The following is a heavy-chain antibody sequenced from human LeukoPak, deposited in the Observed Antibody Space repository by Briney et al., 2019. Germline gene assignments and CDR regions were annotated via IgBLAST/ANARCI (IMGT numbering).Heavy chain of an antibody. D-gene: IGHD3-10*01. J-gene: IGHJ5*02. Sequence: SETLSLTCTVSGYSISSSSYYWGWIRQPPGKGLEWIGSIYYSGSTSYNPSLKSRVTISVDTSKNQFSLRLSSVTASDTAVYYCAKVNYYGSGSYHTPFDPWGQGTLVTV. CDR1: GYSISSSSYY. V-gene: IGHV4-39*07. CDR2: IYYSGST. CDR3: AKVNYYGSGSYHTPFDP.